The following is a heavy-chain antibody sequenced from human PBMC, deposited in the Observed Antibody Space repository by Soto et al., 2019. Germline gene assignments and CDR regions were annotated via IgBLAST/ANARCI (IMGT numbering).Heavy chain of an antibody. Sequence: QITLKESGPTLVKPTQTLTLTCTFSGFSLTTSGVGVGWISQPPGKALEWLALIYWDDDKRYSPSLKRRLTIPRDTTKFQVVLTMTNMDPVDTATYYCAHLGITGTTSWFDPCGQGTLVTVSS. J-gene: IGHJ5*02. V-gene: IGHV2-5*02. CDR2: IYWDDDK. CDR1: GFSLTTSGVG. D-gene: IGHD1-20*01. CDR3: AHLGITGTTSWFDP.